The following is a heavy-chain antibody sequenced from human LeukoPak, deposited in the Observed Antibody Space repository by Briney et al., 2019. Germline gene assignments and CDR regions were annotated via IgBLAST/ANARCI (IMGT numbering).Heavy chain of an antibody. CDR2: ISGSGGST. J-gene: IGHJ4*02. V-gene: IGHV3-23*01. D-gene: IGHD3-22*01. Sequence: PGGSLRLSCAASGFTFSSYAMSWVRQAPGKGREWVSAISGSGGSTYYADSVKGRFTISRDNSKNTLYLQMNSLRAEDTAVYYCAKVRVVVITLYYFDYWGQGTLVTVSS. CDR3: AKVRVVVITLYYFDY. CDR1: GFTFSSYA.